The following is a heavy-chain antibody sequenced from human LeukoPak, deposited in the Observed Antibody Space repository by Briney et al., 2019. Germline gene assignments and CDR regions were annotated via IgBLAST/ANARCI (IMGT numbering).Heavy chain of an antibody. D-gene: IGHD1-7*01. CDR3: ARMNYVSTGWGAPFDY. J-gene: IGHJ4*02. V-gene: IGHV3-21*01. CDR1: GLTFNSYA. CDR2: ISSSSSYI. Sequence: GGSLRLSCEASGLTFNSYAMHWVRQSSGKGLEWVSSISSSSSYIYYADSVKGRFTISRDNAKNSLYLQMNSLRAEDTAVYYCARMNYVSTGWGAPFDYWGQGTLVTVSS.